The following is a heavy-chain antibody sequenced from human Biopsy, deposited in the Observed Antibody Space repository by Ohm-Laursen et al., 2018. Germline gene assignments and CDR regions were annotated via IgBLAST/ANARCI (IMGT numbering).Heavy chain of an antibody. Sequence: SETLSLTCTVSGVSISSYFWSWIRQPLGKGLEWIGYVSYSGNTKYNPSLKSRVIISADTPKNQFSLKLSSVTAADTAMYYCAAYYYDSSGYFYAFHYWGQGTLVTVSS. V-gene: IGHV4-59*08. CDR1: GVSISSYF. CDR2: VSYSGNT. J-gene: IGHJ4*02. CDR3: AAYYYDSSGYFYAFHY. D-gene: IGHD3-22*01.